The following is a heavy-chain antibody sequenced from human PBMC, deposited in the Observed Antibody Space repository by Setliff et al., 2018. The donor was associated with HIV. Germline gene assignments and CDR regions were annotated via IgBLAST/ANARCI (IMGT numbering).Heavy chain of an antibody. CDR2: IHYSGST. Sequence: PSETLSLTCTVSGGSINSYYWTWIRQPPGKGLEWIGYIHYSGSTNYNPSLKSRVSISVDTSKNQFSLKLSSVTAADTAVYYCAQESPTTGYYYYMDVWGKGTTVTVSS. CDR1: GGSINSYY. CDR3: AQESPTTGYYYYMDV. V-gene: IGHV4-59*08. J-gene: IGHJ6*03.